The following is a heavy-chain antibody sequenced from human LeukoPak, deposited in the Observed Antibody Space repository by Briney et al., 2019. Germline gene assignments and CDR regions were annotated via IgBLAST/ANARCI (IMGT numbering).Heavy chain of an antibody. V-gene: IGHV3-23*01. CDR2: ITGYGLST. CDR3: AKPRPKDSETSGGDAFEL. Sequence: GGSLRLSCVVSGFTFRGYPLSWVRQAPGKGPEWVAAITGYGLSTHYADSVRGRFTISRDDPTNTVSLHMDSLRAEDTALYYCAKPRPKDSETSGGDAFELWGQGTMVIVSS. J-gene: IGHJ3*01. CDR1: GFTFRGYP. D-gene: IGHD2-15*01.